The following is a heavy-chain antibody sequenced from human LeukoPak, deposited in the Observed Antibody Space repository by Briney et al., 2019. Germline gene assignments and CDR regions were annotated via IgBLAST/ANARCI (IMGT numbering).Heavy chain of an antibody. J-gene: IGHJ5*02. CDR2: IYHSGST. D-gene: IGHD3-3*01. V-gene: IGHV4-38-2*02. CDR3: ARRFWSGYSNQDNWFDP. Sequence: SETLSLTCTVSGGSISSYYWGWIRQPPGKGLEWIGSIYHSGSTYCNPSLKSRVTISVDTSKNQFSLKLSSVTAADTAVYYCARRFWSGYSNQDNWFDPWGQGTLVTVSS. CDR1: GGSISSYY.